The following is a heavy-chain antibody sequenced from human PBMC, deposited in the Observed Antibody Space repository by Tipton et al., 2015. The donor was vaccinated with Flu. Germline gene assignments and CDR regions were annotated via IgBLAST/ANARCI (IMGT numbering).Heavy chain of an antibody. CDR3: ARLYHYNGNGYYGFDY. CDR1: GASISSYY. D-gene: IGHD3-22*01. Sequence: TLSLTCTVSGASISSYYWSWIRQPPGRGLEWIGYIHYSGSTNYIPSLKSRVTMSLDTSKNQLSLKLSSVTAADTAVYYCARLYHYNGNGYYGFDYWGRGTLVTVSS. J-gene: IGHJ4*02. V-gene: IGHV4-59*01. CDR2: IHYSGST.